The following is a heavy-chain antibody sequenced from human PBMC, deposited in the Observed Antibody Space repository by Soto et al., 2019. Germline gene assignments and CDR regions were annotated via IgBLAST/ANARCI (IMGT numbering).Heavy chain of an antibody. J-gene: IGHJ5*02. CDR2: IYYSGST. CDR1: GGSISSGGYY. Sequence: PSETLSLTCTVSGGSISSGGYYWSWIRQHPGKGLEWIGYIYYSGSTYYNPFLKSRVTISVDTSKNQFSLKLSSVTAANTAVYYCAARPLMVRGVRTPFDPWGQGTLVTVSS. CDR3: AARPLMVRGVRTPFDP. V-gene: IGHV4-31*03. D-gene: IGHD3-10*01.